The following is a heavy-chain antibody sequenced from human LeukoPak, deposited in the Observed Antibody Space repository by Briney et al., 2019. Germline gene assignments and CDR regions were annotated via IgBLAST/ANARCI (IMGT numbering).Heavy chain of an antibody. CDR1: GFTFSNAW. CDR2: FRSKTDGGTI. J-gene: IGHJ4*02. V-gene: IGHV3-15*05. CDR3: TTVIMGAPKDDY. Sequence: GGSLRLSCAASGFTFSNAWMSWVRQAPGQGLEWVGRFRSKTDGGTIDYAAPVKGRFTISRDDSRNTLYLQMNSLKTEDTAAYYCTTVIMGAPKDDYWGQGTLVTVSS. D-gene: IGHD1-26*01.